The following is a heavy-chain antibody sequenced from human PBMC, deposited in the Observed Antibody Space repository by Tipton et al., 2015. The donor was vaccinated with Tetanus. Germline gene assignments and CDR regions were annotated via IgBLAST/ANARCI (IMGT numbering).Heavy chain of an antibody. CDR1: GYTFTGYY. Sequence: VQLVQSGAEVKKPGASVKVSCKASGYTFTGYYIYWVRQAPGQGLEWMGWIDPNSGGTVYAQKFQGRVTRIRDTSISTAYMERRGLRSDDTAVYYCARDRGDYIYYGMDVWGPGTTVTVS. V-gene: IGHV1-2*02. CDR2: IDPNSGGT. J-gene: IGHJ6*02. CDR3: ARDRGDYIYYGMDV. D-gene: IGHD3-22*01.